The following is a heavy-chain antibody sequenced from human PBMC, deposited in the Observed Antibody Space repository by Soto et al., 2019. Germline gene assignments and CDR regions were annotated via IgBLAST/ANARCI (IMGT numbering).Heavy chain of an antibody. Sequence: SVKVSCKASGGTFSSYAISWVRQAPGQGLEWMGGIIPIFGTANYAQKFQGRFTISRDNSKNTLYLQMNSLRAEDTAVYYCAGEYSYGYYYYMDVWGKGTTVTVSS. V-gene: IGHV1-69*05. CDR2: IIPIFGTA. CDR3: AGEYSYGYYYYMDV. J-gene: IGHJ6*03. CDR1: GGTFSSYA. D-gene: IGHD5-18*01.